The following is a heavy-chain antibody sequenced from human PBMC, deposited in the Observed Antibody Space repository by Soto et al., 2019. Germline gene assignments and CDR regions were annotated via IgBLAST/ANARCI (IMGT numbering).Heavy chain of an antibody. D-gene: IGHD6-19*01. V-gene: IGHV2-5*01. CDR3: AHRGPVAVDY. CDR2: IYWNDDK. J-gene: IGHJ4*02. Sequence: SGPTLVNPTQTLTLTCTFSGFSLSTSGVGVGWIRQPPGKALEWRALIYWNDDKRYSPSLKSRLTITNDTSKTQVILTMTNMDPVDTAPYSCAHRGPVAVDYWGQGTLLTVSS. CDR1: GFSLSTSGVG.